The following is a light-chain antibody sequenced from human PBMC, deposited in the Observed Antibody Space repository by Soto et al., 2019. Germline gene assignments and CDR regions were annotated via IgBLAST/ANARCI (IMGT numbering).Light chain of an antibody. CDR2: GAS. V-gene: IGKV1-5*01. J-gene: IGKJ4*01. CDR3: QQYGSSPLT. CDR1: ESMSNC. Sequence: IQMTQSPSTLSASVGDRVTITCRASESMSNCLAWYQQKPGKAPKLLISGASSLQSGVPSRFSGSASGTDFTLTISRLEPEDFAVYYCQQYGSSPLTFGGRTKV.